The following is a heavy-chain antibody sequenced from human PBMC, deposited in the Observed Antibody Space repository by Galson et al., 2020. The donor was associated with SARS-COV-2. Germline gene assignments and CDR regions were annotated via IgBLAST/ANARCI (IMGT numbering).Heavy chain of an antibody. J-gene: IGHJ6*02. Sequence: SETLSLTCAVYGGCFSGYYWSWIRQPPGKGLEWIGEINHSGSTNYNPSLKSRVTISVDTSKNQFSLKLSSVTAADTAVYYCARGRIAAAGTLGDYYYYGMDVWGQGTTVTVSS. D-gene: IGHD6-13*01. CDR2: INHSGST. V-gene: IGHV4-34*01. CDR1: GGCFSGYY. CDR3: ARGRIAAAGTLGDYYYYGMDV.